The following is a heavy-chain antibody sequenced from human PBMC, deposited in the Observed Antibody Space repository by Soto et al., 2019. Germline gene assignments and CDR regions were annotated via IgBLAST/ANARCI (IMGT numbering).Heavy chain of an antibody. V-gene: IGHV4-30-4*01. CDR3: AREWRHPGGGYFDY. CDR1: SGSISSGDSY. Sequence: PSETLSLTCTVSSGSISSGDSYWSWIRQPPGKRLEWIGYIYCSGSTYYNPSLKSRVTISVDTSNSQCALKLSSVTAADTAVYYCAREWRHPGGGYFDYWGQGTLVTVSS. CDR2: IYCSGST. J-gene: IGHJ4*02. D-gene: IGHD1-26*01.